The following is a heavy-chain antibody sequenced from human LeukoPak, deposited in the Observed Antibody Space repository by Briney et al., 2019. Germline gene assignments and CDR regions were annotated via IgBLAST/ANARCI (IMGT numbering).Heavy chain of an antibody. D-gene: IGHD2-21*01. CDR3: TVSGIASDAFDV. CDR2: IRTKANTYST. Sequence: TGGSLRLSCAASGFTFGVSTMHWVRQASGKGLEWVGRIRTKANTYSTAYSASVKGRFTISRDDSKNTAYLQMNSLKTEDTAVYYCTVSGIASDAFDVWGQGTMVTVSS. J-gene: IGHJ3*01. CDR1: GFTFGVST. V-gene: IGHV3-73*01.